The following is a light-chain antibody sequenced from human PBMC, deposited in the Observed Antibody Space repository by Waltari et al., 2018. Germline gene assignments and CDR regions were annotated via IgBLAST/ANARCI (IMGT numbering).Light chain of an antibody. Sequence: QSALTQPPSASGSPGQSVTISCTGTNSDVGGYNYVSWYQQHPGKAPKVMIYEVSKRPSGVPDRFSGSKAGNTASLTVSGLQAEHEADYYCSSYAGSNNQGVFGTGTKVTVL. CDR1: NSDVGGYNY. CDR2: EVS. V-gene: IGLV2-8*01. J-gene: IGLJ1*01. CDR3: SSYAGSNNQGV.